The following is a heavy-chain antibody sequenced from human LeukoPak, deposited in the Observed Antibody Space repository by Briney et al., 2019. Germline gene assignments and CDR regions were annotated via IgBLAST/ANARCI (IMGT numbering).Heavy chain of an antibody. D-gene: IGHD6-19*01. CDR3: ARASAGTRNAFDI. Sequence: GGSLRLSCAASGFTFNTYWMHWVRHAPGKGLVWVSRINSDGYSTFYADSVKGRFTISRDNAKNTLYLQMNSLRAEDTAVYHCARASAGTRNAFDIWGQGTMVTVSS. CDR1: GFTFNTYW. J-gene: IGHJ3*02. V-gene: IGHV3-74*01. CDR2: INSDGYST.